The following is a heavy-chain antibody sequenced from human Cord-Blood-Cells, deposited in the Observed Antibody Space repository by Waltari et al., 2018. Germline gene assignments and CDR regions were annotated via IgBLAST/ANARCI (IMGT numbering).Heavy chain of an antibody. CDR1: GGSFNGYF. J-gene: IGHJ6*03. V-gene: IGHV4-34*01. CDR3: ARTYSNYRNYYYYMDV. CDR2: INHSGST. Sequence: QVQLQQWGAGLFKPSETLSLTCAVYGGSFNGYFRSWIPQPPGKGLEWIGEINHSGSTNYNPSLKSRVTISVDTSKNQFSLKLSSVTAADTAVYYCARTYSNYRNYYYYMDVWGKGTTVTVSS. D-gene: IGHD4-4*01.